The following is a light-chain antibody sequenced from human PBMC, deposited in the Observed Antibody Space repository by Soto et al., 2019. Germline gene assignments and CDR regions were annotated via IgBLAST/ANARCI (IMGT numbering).Light chain of an antibody. J-gene: IGKJ1*01. CDR2: AAS. Sequence: DIQMTQSPSSLSESVGDRVTSTCRASQSISNYLNWYQQKPGKAPKVLIYAASTLQSGVPSRFSGSGSGTTFTLTISSLQPEDFATYYCQQSYSTWTFGLGTKVDIK. CDR3: QQSYSTWT. CDR1: QSISNY. V-gene: IGKV1-39*01.